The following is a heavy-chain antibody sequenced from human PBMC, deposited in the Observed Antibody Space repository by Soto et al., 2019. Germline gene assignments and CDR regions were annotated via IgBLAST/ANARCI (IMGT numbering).Heavy chain of an antibody. CDR1: GDSVSSNSAA. CDR3: ARDLEGYCSSTSCSTGGYYYYYMDV. Sequence: SQTLSLTFAISGDSVSSNSAAWNWIRQSPSRGLEWLGRTYYRSKWYNDYAVSVKSRITINPDTSKNQFSLQLNSVTPEDTAVYYCARDLEGYCSSTSCSTGGYYYYYMDVWGKGTTVTVSS. V-gene: IGHV6-1*01. CDR2: TYYRSKWYN. D-gene: IGHD2-2*01. J-gene: IGHJ6*03.